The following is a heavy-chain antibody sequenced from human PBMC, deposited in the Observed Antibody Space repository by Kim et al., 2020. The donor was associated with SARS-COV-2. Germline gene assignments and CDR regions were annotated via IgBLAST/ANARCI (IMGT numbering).Heavy chain of an antibody. J-gene: IGHJ4*02. CDR1: GLSFSDSY. V-gene: IGHV3-11*01. Sequence: GGSLRLSCAASGLSFSDSYMNWVRQAPGKGLEWLSFISTRGESIFYADSVEGRFTISRDNAKNSLYLQMNYLRDEDTAVYYCARSGNGYNAFGIWGRESWSPFPQ. D-gene: IGHD5-12*01. CDR3: ARSGNGYNAFGI. CDR2: ISTRGESI.